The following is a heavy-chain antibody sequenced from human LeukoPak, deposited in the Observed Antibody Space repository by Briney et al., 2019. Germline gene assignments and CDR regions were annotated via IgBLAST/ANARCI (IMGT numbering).Heavy chain of an antibody. CDR2: ISRSAATI. V-gene: IGHV3-48*03. CDR3: ARVGVLSSSWLLY. CDR1: GFTFSSYE. J-gene: IGHJ4*02. Sequence: GGSLRLSCTASGFTFSSYEMNWVRQAPGKGLEWVSTISRSAATIYYADSVKGRFTISRDNAKNSLYLQMNSLRAEDTAVYYCARVGVLSSSWLLYWGQGTLVTVSS. D-gene: IGHD6-13*01.